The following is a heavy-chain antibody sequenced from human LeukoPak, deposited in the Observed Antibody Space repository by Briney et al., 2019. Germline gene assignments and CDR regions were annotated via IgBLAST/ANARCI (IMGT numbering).Heavy chain of an antibody. J-gene: IGHJ4*02. CDR1: GGSISSGDYS. CDR3: ARSRGYSGYGNLDY. D-gene: IGHD5-12*01. CDR2: IYYSGST. Sequence: PSETLSLACTVSGGSISSGDYSWSWIRQPPGKGLESMGYIYYSGSTYYNPSLKSRVTISVDTSKNQFSLKLSSVTAADTAVYYCARSRGYSGYGNLDYWGQGTLVTVPS. V-gene: IGHV4-30-4*01.